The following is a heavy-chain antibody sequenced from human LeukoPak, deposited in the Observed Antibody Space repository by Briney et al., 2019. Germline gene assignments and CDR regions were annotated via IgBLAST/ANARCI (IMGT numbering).Heavy chain of an antibody. J-gene: IGHJ5*02. CDR2: INGDGSTT. CDR3: AREGGGYCSGINCWKWFDP. CDR1: GFTFGSHW. Sequence: GGSLRLSCAASGFTFGSHWMNWVRQAPGKGPVWVSRINGDGSTTVYADSVQGRFSISRDNAKSTLYLHMNRLRAEDTAVYYCAREGGGYCSGINCWKWFDPWGQGTLVTVSS. V-gene: IGHV3-74*01. D-gene: IGHD2-15*01.